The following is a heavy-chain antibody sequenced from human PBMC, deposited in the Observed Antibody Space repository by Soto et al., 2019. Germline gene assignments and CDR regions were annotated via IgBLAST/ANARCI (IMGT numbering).Heavy chain of an antibody. J-gene: IGHJ5*02. Sequence: QVQLQESGPGLVKPSETLCLTCTVSGGDISTYYWTWIRQPAGKGLEWIGRIYSSGSTKYNPSLKSRVTMSLDTSKNQFSLWLSSVTAADTAVYYCARGQRFSDWFDPWGQGTLVTVSS. D-gene: IGHD3-3*01. V-gene: IGHV4-4*07. CDR1: GGDISTYY. CDR2: IYSSGST. CDR3: ARGQRFSDWFDP.